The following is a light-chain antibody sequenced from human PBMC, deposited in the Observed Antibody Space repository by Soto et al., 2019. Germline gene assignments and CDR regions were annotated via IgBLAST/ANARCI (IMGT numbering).Light chain of an antibody. V-gene: IGLV2-14*03. Sequence: QSALTQPASVSGSPGQSITIFCTGTSSDIGIYNFVSWYQQHPGKAPKLMIYNVYSQPSGVSSRFSGSKSGNTASLTISWLQAEDEADYYCHSYTSASTDVFGTGTKLTVL. J-gene: IGLJ1*01. CDR3: HSYTSASTDV. CDR2: NVY. CDR1: SSDIGIYNF.